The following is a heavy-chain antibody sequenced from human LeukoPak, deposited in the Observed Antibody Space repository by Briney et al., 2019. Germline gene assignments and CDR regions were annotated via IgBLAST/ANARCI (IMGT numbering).Heavy chain of an antibody. J-gene: IGHJ4*02. CDR1: GFTFSIYYG. CDR2: ISAYNGNT. Sequence: ASVKVSCKASGFTFSIYYGISWVRQAPGQGLEWMGWISAYNGNTNYAQKLQGRVTMTTDTSTSTAYMELRSLRSDDTAVYYCARVVQLEPDYWGQGTLVTVSS. V-gene: IGHV1-18*01. D-gene: IGHD1-1*01. CDR3: ARVVQLEPDY.